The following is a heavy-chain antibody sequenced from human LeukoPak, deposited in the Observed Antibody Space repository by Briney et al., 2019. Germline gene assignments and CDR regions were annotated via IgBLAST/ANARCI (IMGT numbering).Heavy chain of an antibody. J-gene: IGHJ4*02. CDR3: ARATRGRKSSIAATQRTFDY. CDR1: GGSFSGYY. V-gene: IGHV4-34*01. Sequence: KPSETLSLTCAVYGGSFSGYYWSWIRQPPGKGLEWIGEINHSGSTNYNPSLKSRVTISVDTSKNQFSLKLSSVTAADTAVYYCARATRGRKSSIAATQRTFDYWGQGTLVTVSS. CDR2: INHSGST. D-gene: IGHD6-6*01.